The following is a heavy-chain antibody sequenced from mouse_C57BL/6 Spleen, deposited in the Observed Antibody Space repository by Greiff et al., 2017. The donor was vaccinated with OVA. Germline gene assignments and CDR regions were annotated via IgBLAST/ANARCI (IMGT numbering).Heavy chain of an antibody. Sequence: VQLQQSGAELVKPGASVKLSCTASGFNINDYYLYWVKQRTAQGLEWIGRIVPEDGDTNYAPKFQGKTTITADTSTNTAYLQLSSLTSEDTAVYYCARDTMSTTLFGDLDYWGQGTTLTVSS. J-gene: IGHJ2*01. V-gene: IGHV14-2*01. CDR3: ARDTMSTTLFGDLDY. D-gene: IGHD2-4*01. CDR2: IVPEDGDT. CDR1: GFNINDYY.